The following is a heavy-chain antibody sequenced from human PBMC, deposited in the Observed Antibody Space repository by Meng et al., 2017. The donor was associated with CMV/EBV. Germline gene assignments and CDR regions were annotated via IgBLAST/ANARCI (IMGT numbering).Heavy chain of an antibody. CDR2: INHSGST. Sequence: SETLSLTCAVYGGSFSGYYWSWIRQPPGKGLEWIGEINHSGSTSYNPSLKSRVTISVDTSKNQFSLKLSSVTAADTAVYYCARLSRWLRMGYGMDVWGQGTTVTVSS. V-gene: IGHV4-34*01. CDR1: GGSFSGYY. D-gene: IGHD5-12*01. J-gene: IGHJ6*02. CDR3: ARLSRWLRMGYGMDV.